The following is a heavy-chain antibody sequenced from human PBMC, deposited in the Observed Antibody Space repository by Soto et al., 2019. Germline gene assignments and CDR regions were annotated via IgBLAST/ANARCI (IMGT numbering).Heavy chain of an antibody. Sequence: GGSLRLSCAACGFTFSSYAMSWVRQAPGKGLEWVSAISGSGGSTYYADSVKGRFTISRDNSKNTLYLQMNSLRAEDTAVYYCAKDLGHYYDSSGYPDYWGQGTLVTSPQ. CDR2: ISGSGGST. J-gene: IGHJ4*02. CDR1: GFTFSSYA. D-gene: IGHD3-22*01. V-gene: IGHV3-23*01. CDR3: AKDLGHYYDSSGYPDY.